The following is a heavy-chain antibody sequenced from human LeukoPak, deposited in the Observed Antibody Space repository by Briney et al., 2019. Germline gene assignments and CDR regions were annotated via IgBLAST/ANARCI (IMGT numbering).Heavy chain of an antibody. V-gene: IGHV1-3*01. CDR1: GYSFTSYW. J-gene: IGHJ4*02. D-gene: IGHD5-12*01. CDR3: ARDHNIVAPFDY. Sequence: GESLKISCKGSGYSFTSYWIAWVRQAPGQRLEWMGWINAGNGNTKYSQTFQGRVTITRDTSVSTAYMELSSLRSEDTAVYYCARDHNIVAPFDYWGQGTLVTVSS. CDR2: INAGNGNT.